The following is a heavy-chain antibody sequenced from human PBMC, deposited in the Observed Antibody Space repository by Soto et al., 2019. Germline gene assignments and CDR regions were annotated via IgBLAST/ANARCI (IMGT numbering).Heavy chain of an antibody. CDR2: IIPIFGTA. CDR1: GGTFSSYS. CDR3: ARGQGYGVLFDY. Sequence: ASVNVSCKSSGGTFSSYSMSWVRQAPGQGLEWMGGIIPIFGTANYAQKFQGRVTITADESTSTAYMELSSLRSEDTAVYYCARGQGYGVLFDYWGQGTLVTVSS. J-gene: IGHJ4*02. V-gene: IGHV1-69*13. D-gene: IGHD5-12*01.